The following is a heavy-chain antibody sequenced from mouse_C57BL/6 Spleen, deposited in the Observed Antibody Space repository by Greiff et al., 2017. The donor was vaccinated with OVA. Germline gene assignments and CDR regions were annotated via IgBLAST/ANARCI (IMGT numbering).Heavy chain of an antibody. V-gene: IGHV5-4*01. J-gene: IGHJ4*01. D-gene: IGHD2-10*01. CDR3: ARDLLLYAMDY. Sequence: EVQVVESGGGLVKPGGSLKLSCAASGFTFSSYAMSWVRQTPEKRLEWVATISDGGSYTYYPDNVKGRFTISRDNAKNNRYLQMSHLKSEDTAMYYCARDLLLYAMDYWGQGTSVTVSS. CDR1: GFTFSSYA. CDR2: ISDGGSYT.